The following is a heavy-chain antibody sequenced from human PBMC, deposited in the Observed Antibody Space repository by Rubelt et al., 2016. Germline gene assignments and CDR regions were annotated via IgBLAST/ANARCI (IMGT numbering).Heavy chain of an antibody. J-gene: IGHJ4*02. CDR3: TTKTAMVSDYDY. V-gene: IGHV3-15*07. CDR2: IKSKTAGGAT. D-gene: IGHD5-18*01. Sequence: WVGRIKSKTAGGATDYAAPVKDRFTMSRDDSKNTLYLQMNSLKTEDTAVYYGTTKTAMVSDYDYWGQGTLITVSS.